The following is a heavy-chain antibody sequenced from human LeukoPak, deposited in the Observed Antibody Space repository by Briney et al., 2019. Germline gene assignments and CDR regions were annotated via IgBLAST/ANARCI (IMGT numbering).Heavy chain of an antibody. CDR3: ARGHYYDSSGYYLPDDY. V-gene: IGHV4-31*03. CDR2: IYYSGST. Sequence: SETLSLTCTVSGGSISSGGYYWSWTRQHPGKGLEWIGYIYYSGSTYYNPSLKSRVTISVDTSKNQFSLKLSSVTAADTAVYYCARGHYYDSSGYYLPDDYWGQGTLVTVSS. D-gene: IGHD3-22*01. J-gene: IGHJ4*02. CDR1: GGSISSGGYY.